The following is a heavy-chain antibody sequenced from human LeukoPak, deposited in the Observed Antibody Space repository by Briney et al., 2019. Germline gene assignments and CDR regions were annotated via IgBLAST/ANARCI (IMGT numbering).Heavy chain of an antibody. Sequence: SQTLSLTCTVSGGSISSGGYYWSWIRQPPGKGLEWIGYIYHSGSTYHNPSLKSRVTISVDRSKNQFSLKLSSVTAADTAVYYCAREGIAAAGTKPKFDYWGQGTLVTVSS. CDR2: IYHSGST. D-gene: IGHD6-13*01. V-gene: IGHV4-30-2*01. CDR1: GGSISSGGYY. J-gene: IGHJ4*02. CDR3: AREGIAAAGTKPKFDY.